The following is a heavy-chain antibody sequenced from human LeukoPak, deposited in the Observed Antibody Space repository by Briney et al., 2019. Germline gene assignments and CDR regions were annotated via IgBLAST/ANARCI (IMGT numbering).Heavy chain of an antibody. CDR3: ARAVSGSYSEDYFDY. CDR2: INHSGST. CDR1: GGSFSGYY. V-gene: IGHV4-34*01. Sequence: SETLSLTCAVYGGSFSGYYWSWIRQPPGKGLEWIGEINHSGSTNYNPSLKSRVTISVDTSKNQFSLKLSSVTAADTAVYYYARAVSGSYSEDYFDYWGQGTLVTVSS. D-gene: IGHD1-26*01. J-gene: IGHJ4*02.